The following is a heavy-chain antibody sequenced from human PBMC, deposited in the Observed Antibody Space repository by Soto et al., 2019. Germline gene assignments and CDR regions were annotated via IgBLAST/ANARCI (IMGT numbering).Heavy chain of an antibody. CDR1: GFTFSSYA. CDR3: ARAPGYCSGGSCYSLPVNY. D-gene: IGHD2-15*01. J-gene: IGHJ4*02. CDR2: ISYDGSNK. V-gene: IGHV3-30-3*01. Sequence: QVQLVESGGGVVQPGRSLRLSCAASGFTFSSYAMHWVRQAPGKELEWVAVISYDGSNKYYADSVKGRFTISRDNSKNTLYLQMNSLRAEDTAVYYCARAPGYCSGGSCYSLPVNYWGQGTLVTVSS.